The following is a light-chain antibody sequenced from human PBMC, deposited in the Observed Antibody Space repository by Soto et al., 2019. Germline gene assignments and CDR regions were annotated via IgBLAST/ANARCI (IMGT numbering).Light chain of an antibody. J-gene: IGLJ2*01. CDR2: EVS. CDR3: ISYTRNSTLV. Sequence: QSALTQPASVSGSPGQSITISCTGTSSDVGAYNYVSWYQQHPGKAPKLMIYEVSNRPSGVSNRFSGSKSGNTASLTISGLQAEYEADDYCISYTRNSTLVFGGGTKLTVL. V-gene: IGLV2-14*01. CDR1: SSDVGAYNY.